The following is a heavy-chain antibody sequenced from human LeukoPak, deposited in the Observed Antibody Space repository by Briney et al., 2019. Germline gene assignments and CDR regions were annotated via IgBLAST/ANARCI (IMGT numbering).Heavy chain of an antibody. Sequence: IPSETLSLTCTVSGGSISSYYWSWIRQPAGKGLEWIGRIYTSGSTNYNASLKSRVTMSVDTSKNQFSLKLSSVTAADTAVYYCARDRTYYYGSGSYIGPYNWFDPWGQGTLVTVSS. D-gene: IGHD3-10*01. J-gene: IGHJ5*02. CDR2: IYTSGST. CDR3: ARDRTYYYGSGSYIGPYNWFDP. V-gene: IGHV4-4*07. CDR1: GGSISSYY.